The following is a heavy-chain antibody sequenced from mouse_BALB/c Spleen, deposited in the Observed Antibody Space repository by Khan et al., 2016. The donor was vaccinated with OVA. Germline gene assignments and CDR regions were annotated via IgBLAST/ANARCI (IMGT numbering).Heavy chain of an antibody. CDR3: ARYVNILSWFAY. CDR1: GFNIKDYY. V-gene: IGHV14-1*02. CDR2: IDPENGDS. Sequence: VQLQQAGAELVRPGALVKLSCKASGFNIKDYYVHWVNQRPEQGLEWIGWIDPENGDSIYDPKFQGKATITADTSSNTAYLQLSSLTSVDTAVYYCARYVNILSWFAYWGQGTLVTVSA. J-gene: IGHJ3*01.